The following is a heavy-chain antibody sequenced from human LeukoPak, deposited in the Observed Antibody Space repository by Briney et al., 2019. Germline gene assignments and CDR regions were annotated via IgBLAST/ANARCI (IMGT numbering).Heavy chain of an antibody. CDR2: ISAYNGNT. CDR1: GYTFTSYG. CDR3: ARLGLRYSYGSRNWFDP. Sequence: ASVKVSCKASGYTFTSYGISWVRQAPGQGLEWMGWISAYNGNTNYAQKLQGRVTMTTDTSTSTAYMELRSLRSDDTAVYYCARLGLRYSYGSRNWFDPWGQGTLVTVSS. J-gene: IGHJ5*02. D-gene: IGHD5-18*01. V-gene: IGHV1-18*01.